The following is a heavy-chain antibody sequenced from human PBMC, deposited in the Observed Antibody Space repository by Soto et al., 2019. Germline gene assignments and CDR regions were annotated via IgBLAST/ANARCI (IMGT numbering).Heavy chain of an antibody. V-gene: IGHV1-2*04. CDR3: ARGRSSSSLNSDYYYYYYGMDV. J-gene: IGHJ6*02. CDR2: INPNSGGT. Sequence: ASVKVSCKASGYTFTGYYMHWVRQAPGQGLEWVGWINPNSGGTNYAQKFQGWVTMTRDTSISTAYMELSRLRSDDTAVYYCARGRSSSSLNSDYYYYYYGMDVWGQGTTVTVSS. D-gene: IGHD6-13*01. CDR1: GYTFTGYY.